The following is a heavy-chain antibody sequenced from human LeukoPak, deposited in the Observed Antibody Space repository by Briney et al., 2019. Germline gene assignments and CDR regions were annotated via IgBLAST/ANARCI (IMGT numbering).Heavy chain of an antibody. CDR1: GFMFSSNW. CDR2: IKEDGTET. Sequence: GGSLRLSCAASGFMFSSNWMSWVRLAPGKGLEWVANIKEDGTETYYVDSVKGRFTISRDNAKNSLYLQMNSLRVEDTAVYYCAKEGFDSWGQGTLVIVSS. V-gene: IGHV3-7*03. J-gene: IGHJ4*02. CDR3: AKEGFDS.